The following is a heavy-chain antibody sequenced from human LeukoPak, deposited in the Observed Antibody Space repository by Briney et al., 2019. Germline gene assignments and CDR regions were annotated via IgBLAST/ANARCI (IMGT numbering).Heavy chain of an antibody. V-gene: IGHV3-21*01. D-gene: IGHD3-10*01. CDR1: GFTFSSNS. Sequence: GGSLRLSCAASGFTFSSNSMNWVRQAPGGGLEWVSSISGSGTYIYYADSVKGRFTISRDNAKNSLFLLMNSLRAEDTAVYYCARSRSTWFGEILAAFDIWGQGTMVTVSS. CDR2: ISGSGTYI. J-gene: IGHJ3*02. CDR3: ARSRSTWFGEILAAFDI.